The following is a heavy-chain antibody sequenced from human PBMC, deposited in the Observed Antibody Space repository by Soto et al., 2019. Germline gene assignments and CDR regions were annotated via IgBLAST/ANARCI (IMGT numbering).Heavy chain of an antibody. D-gene: IGHD4-17*01. CDR2: ISYDGSNK. CDR3: AKGYYGDSGDYYYGMDV. CDR1: GFTFSSYG. J-gene: IGHJ6*02. V-gene: IGHV3-30*18. Sequence: GGSLRLSCAASGFTFSSYGMHWVRQAPGKGLERVAVISYDGSNKYYADSVKGRFTISRDNSKNTLYLQMNSLRAEDTAVYYCAKGYYGDSGDYYYGMDVWGQGTTVTVS.